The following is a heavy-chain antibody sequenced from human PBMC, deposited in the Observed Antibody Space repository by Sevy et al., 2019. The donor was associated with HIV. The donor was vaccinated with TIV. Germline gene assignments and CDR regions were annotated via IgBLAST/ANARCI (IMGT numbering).Heavy chain of an antibody. D-gene: IGHD1-26*01. V-gene: IGHV3-48*02. J-gene: IGHJ5*01. Sequence: GGSLRLSCTASGFSFSSSSMNWLRQAPGKGLEWLAYITRDGKTKYYADLVKGRFTISRDNAQNSLFLQLNSLRDDDTAVYYCARDYSGSYYRFDLWGHGTLVTVSS. CDR1: GFSFSSSS. CDR3: ARDYSGSYYRFDL. CDR2: ITRDGKTK.